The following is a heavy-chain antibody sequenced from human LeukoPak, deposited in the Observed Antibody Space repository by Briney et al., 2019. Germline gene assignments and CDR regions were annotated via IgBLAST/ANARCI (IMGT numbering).Heavy chain of an antibody. J-gene: IGHJ4*02. V-gene: IGHV3-23*01. D-gene: IGHD2-2*02. CDR1: GFTFSNYA. CDR2: ISGGGGST. CDR3: AKSRSSSSASCYNY. Sequence: GSLRLSCAASGFTFSNYAMSWVRQAPGKGLEWVSAISGGGGSTYYADSVKGRFTISRDNSKNTLYLQMNSLRAEDAAVYSCAKSRSSSSASCYNYWGQGTLVTVPS.